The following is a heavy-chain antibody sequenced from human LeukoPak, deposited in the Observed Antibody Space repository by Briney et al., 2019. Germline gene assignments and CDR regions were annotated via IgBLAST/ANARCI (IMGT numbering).Heavy chain of an antibody. D-gene: IGHD3-9*01. CDR2: IIPIFGTA. V-gene: IGHV1-69*06. CDR1: GYTFTSYG. CDR3: ARDLVLRYFDWSATVYYYYYMDV. J-gene: IGHJ6*03. Sequence: ASVKVSCKASGYTFTSYGISWVRQAPGQGLEWMGGIIPIFGTANYAQKFQGRVTITADKSTSTAYMELSSLRSEDTAVYYCARDLVLRYFDWSATVYYYYYMDVWGKGTTVTVSS.